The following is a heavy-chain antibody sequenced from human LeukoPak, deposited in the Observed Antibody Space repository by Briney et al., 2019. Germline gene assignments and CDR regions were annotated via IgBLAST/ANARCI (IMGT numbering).Heavy chain of an antibody. D-gene: IGHD1-26*01. J-gene: IGHJ4*02. CDR3: AREPHLDSGSYHFDY. CDR2: IDRGVGNT. Sequence: GGSLGLSCAASGFTFSIYDLSWVRQAPGKGLECVSAIDRGVGNTYYADSVKGRFTISRDNSKNTLYLQMNNLRVDDTAVYYRAREPHLDSGSYHFDYWGQGTMVTVSS. CDR1: GFTFSIYD. V-gene: IGHV3-23*01.